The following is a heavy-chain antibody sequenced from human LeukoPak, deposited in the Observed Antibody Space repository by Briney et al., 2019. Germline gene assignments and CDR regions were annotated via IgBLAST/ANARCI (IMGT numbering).Heavy chain of an antibody. CDR3: AREYDYGDLYFDY. V-gene: IGHV1-18*01. CDR2: ISAQSGKT. CDR1: GYTFTSYS. Sequence: ASVKVSCEASGYTFTSYSISWVRQAPGQGLEWMGWISAQSGKTFYAQKLQGRVTMTTDTSTSTAYMELRSLRSDDTAVYYCAREYDYGDLYFDYWGQGTLVTVSS. D-gene: IGHD4-17*01. J-gene: IGHJ4*02.